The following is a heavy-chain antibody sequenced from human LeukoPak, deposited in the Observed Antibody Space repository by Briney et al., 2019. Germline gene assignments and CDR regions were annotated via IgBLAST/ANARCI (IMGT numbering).Heavy chain of an antibody. Sequence: SETLSLTCAVYGGSFSGYYWSWIRQSPGKGLEWIGEINHSGSTNYNPSLKSRVIVAVDTSKNQFSLRLSSVTAADTAVYYCARGYGSGIPGNWGQGTLVTVSS. J-gene: IGHJ4*02. CDR3: ARGYGSGIPGN. CDR1: GGSFSGYY. V-gene: IGHV4-34*01. D-gene: IGHD3-10*01. CDR2: INHSGST.